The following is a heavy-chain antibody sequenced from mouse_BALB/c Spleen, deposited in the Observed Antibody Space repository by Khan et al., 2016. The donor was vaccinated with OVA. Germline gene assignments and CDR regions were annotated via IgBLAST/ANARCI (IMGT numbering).Heavy chain of an antibody. J-gene: IGHJ2*01. V-gene: IGHV3-2*02. Sequence: EVQLKESGPGLVKPSQSLSLTCTVTGYSIASDYAWNWIRQFPGNKLEWMGFISYSGNTNYNPSLKSRISITRDTSKNQFFLQLNSVTSEDTATYYCARVYGGDFDYWGHGTTLTVSS. CDR3: ARVYGGDFDY. CDR1: GYSIASDYA. D-gene: IGHD1-1*01. CDR2: ISYSGNT.